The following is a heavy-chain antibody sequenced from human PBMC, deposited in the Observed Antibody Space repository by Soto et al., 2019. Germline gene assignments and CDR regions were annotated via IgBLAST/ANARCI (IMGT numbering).Heavy chain of an antibody. CDR1: GFTLNSYA. Sequence: GGSLRLSCAASGFTLNSYAMHWVRQAPGKGLEWVAVISYDGSNKYYADSVKGRFTTSRDNSKNTLYLQMSSMRAEDTAVYYCARDWADSSGYFPPDYWGQGTLVTVSS. CDR3: ARDWADSSGYFPPDY. CDR2: ISYDGSNK. J-gene: IGHJ4*02. V-gene: IGHV3-30-3*01. D-gene: IGHD3-22*01.